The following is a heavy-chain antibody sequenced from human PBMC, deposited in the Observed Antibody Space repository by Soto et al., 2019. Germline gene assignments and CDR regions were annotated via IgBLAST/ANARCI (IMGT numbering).Heavy chain of an antibody. V-gene: IGHV2-5*02. J-gene: IGHJ4*02. Sequence: SGPTLVNPTQTLTLTCTFSGFSLSTSGGGVAWIRQPPGKALEWLAIIYWDDDKRYSPSLKSRVTITKDTSKNQVVLTMTNMDPVDTGTYYCARRRTWSFFDYWGQGTLVTVSS. CDR3: ARRRTWSFFDY. CDR1: GFSLSTSGGG. CDR2: IYWDDDK.